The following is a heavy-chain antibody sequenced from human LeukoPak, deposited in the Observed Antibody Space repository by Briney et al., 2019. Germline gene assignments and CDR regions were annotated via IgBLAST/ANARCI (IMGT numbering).Heavy chain of an antibody. J-gene: IGHJ4*02. V-gene: IGHV3-74*01. CDR3: AKDDCSGGSCYSS. CDR2: INSDGSST. D-gene: IGHD2-15*01. CDR1: GFTVSSNY. Sequence: PGGSLRLSCAASGFTVSSNYMSWVRQAPGKGLEWVSRINSDGSSTSYADSVKGRFTISRDSAKNTLYLQMNSLRDEDTALYYCAKDDCSGGSCYSSWGQGTLVTVSS.